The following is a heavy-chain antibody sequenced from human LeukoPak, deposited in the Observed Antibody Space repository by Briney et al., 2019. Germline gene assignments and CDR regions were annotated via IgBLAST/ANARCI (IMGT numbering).Heavy chain of an antibody. Sequence: PGGSLRLSCAASGFTFSSYAMSWVRQAPGKGLEWVSAISGSGGSTYYADSVKGRFTISRDNSKNTLYLQMNSLRAEDTAAYYCARASIGDYYYGMDVWGQGTTVTVSS. CDR3: ARASIGDYYYGMDV. J-gene: IGHJ6*02. CDR2: ISGSGGST. CDR1: GFTFSSYA. D-gene: IGHD3-16*01. V-gene: IGHV3-23*01.